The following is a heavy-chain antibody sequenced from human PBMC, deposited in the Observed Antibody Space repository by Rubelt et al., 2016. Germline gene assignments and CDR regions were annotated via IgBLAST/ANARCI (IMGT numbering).Heavy chain of an antibody. CDR2: IYYSGCT. V-gene: IGHV4-31*02. J-gene: IGHJ5*02. Sequence: EWIGYIYYSGCTYYNPSLKSRVTISVDTSKNQFSLKLSSVTAADTAVYYCARDRQQLSRNWFDPWGQGTLVTVSS. CDR3: ARDRQQLSRNWFDP. D-gene: IGHD6-13*01.